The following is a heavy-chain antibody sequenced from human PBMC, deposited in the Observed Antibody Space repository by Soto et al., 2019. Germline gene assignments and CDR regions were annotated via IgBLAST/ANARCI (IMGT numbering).Heavy chain of an antibody. CDR2: ISVTGAST. Sequence: EVQLLESGGGLVQSGGSLRLSCAASGLTFSGSAMSWVRQAPGKGLEWVSSISVTGASTYYADSVQGRFTVSRDNSKDTFFLEMNSLRAEDTAVYFCAKIRSIAAAVSEYWGQGTLVTVSS. CDR1: GLTFSGSA. J-gene: IGHJ4*02. V-gene: IGHV3-23*01. D-gene: IGHD6-13*01. CDR3: AKIRSIAAAVSEY.